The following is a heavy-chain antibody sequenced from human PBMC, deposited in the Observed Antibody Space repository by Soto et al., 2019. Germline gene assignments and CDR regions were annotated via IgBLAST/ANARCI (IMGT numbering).Heavy chain of an antibody. J-gene: IGHJ4*02. CDR3: AKDIVRYTYGACDN. Sequence: QVQLVESGGAVVQPGKSLRLSCAASGFTFSSYGMYWIRQAPGKGLEWVAAISYDGSNKFHADSVKGRFTIFRDNSQNTLYLQMNSLSTEDTAVYYCAKDIVRYTYGACDNWGQGALVTVSS. V-gene: IGHV3-30*18. CDR1: GFTFSSYG. D-gene: IGHD5-18*01. CDR2: ISYDGSNK.